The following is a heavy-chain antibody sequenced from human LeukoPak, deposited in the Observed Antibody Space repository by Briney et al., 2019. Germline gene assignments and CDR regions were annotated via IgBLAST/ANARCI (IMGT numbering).Heavy chain of an antibody. Sequence: SETLSLTCAVYGGSFSGYYWSWIRQPPGKGLEWIGEINHSGSTNYNPSLKSRVTISVDTSKNQFSLKLSSVTAADTAVYYCARVVVPAANYYYYYYMDVRGKGNTVTVSS. V-gene: IGHV4-34*01. CDR1: GGSFSGYY. J-gene: IGHJ6*03. D-gene: IGHD2-2*01. CDR3: ARVVVPAANYYYYYYMDV. CDR2: INHSGST.